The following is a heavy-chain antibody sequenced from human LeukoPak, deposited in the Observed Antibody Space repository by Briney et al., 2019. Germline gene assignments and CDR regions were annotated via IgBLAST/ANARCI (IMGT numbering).Heavy chain of an antibody. D-gene: IGHD1-26*01. Sequence: GGSLRLPCAASGFTFSGFAMSWVRRTPGKGLEWVSGISGSGDNTLYADSVKGRFTISRDNPKNTLYLEMNSLRAEDTAIYYCAKMKGHPLPKYYMDVWGQGTTVTVSS. V-gene: IGHV3-23*01. CDR3: AKMKGHPLPKYYMDV. CDR2: ISGSGDNT. CDR1: GFTFSGFA. J-gene: IGHJ6*01.